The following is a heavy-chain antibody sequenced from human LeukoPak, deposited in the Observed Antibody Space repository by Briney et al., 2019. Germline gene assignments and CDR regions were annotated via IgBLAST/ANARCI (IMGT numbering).Heavy chain of an antibody. J-gene: IGHJ4*02. CDR1: GSTFDDYG. CDR2: INWNAGST. Sequence: GGSLRLSCAASGSTFDDYGMSWVRQAPGKGLEWVSGINWNAGSTGYADSVKGRFTISRDNAKNSLYLHMNSLRVEDTALYYCARAPRGTVLDFDYWGQGTLVIVSS. D-gene: IGHD3-10*01. CDR3: ARAPRGTVLDFDY. V-gene: IGHV3-20*04.